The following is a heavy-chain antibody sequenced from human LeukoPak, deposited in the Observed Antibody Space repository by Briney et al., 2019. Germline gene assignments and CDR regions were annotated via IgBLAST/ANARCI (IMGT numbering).Heavy chain of an antibody. CDR2: IDPSGGSA. V-gene: IGHV1-46*01. J-gene: IGHJ4*02. CDR1: GYTFTRYY. D-gene: IGHD1-1*01. Sequence: ASVKVSCKASGYTFTRYYMHWVRQAPGQGLEWMGIIDPSGGSASYAQKFQGRVTTTRDTSTSTVYLDLSSLRSEDTAVYYCARDKSGTTQGHSDYWGQGTLVTVPS. CDR3: ARDKSGTTQGHSDY.